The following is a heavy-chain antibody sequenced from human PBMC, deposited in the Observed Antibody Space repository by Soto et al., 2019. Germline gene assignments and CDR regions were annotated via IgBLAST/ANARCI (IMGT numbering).Heavy chain of an antibody. D-gene: IGHD3-9*01. Sequence: EVQLLESGGGLVQPGGSLRLSCADSGFTVSSYAMTWVRQAPGKGLEWVSAISGGADSTYYADSVKGRFTISRDNSKNTLYLQMNSLRAEDTAIYYCAKDVSYTGYLSGPLDYWGQGTLVTVSS. J-gene: IGHJ4*02. V-gene: IGHV3-23*01. CDR2: ISGGADST. CDR3: AKDVSYTGYLSGPLDY. CDR1: GFTVSSYA.